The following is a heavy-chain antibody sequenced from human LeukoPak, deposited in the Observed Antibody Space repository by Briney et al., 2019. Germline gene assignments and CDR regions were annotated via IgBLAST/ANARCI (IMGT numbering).Heavy chain of an antibody. J-gene: IGHJ3*02. V-gene: IGHV4-59*01. CDR2: VYYSGST. Sequence: SETLSLTCSVSGGSLSSSYWNWIRQPPGRGLEWIGCVYYSGSTFYNPSLKSRVTISADTSKNQFSLKLSSVTAADTAVYYCVREVRYYDSSGYFTKSDGFDIWGQGTTVTVSS. D-gene: IGHD3-22*01. CDR1: GGSLSSSY. CDR3: VREVRYYDSSGYFTKSDGFDI.